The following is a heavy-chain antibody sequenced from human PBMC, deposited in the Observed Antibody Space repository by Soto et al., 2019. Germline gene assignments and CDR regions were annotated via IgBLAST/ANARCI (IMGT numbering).Heavy chain of an antibody. Sequence: GGSLRLSCASSGFTFRSYWMHWVRQAPGKGLVWVSRINRDGSSTSYADSVKGRVTISRDTAKNTLYLQMNSLRAEDTAVYYCAREIVTTGEYYFDSWGQGTLVTVSS. J-gene: IGHJ4*02. CDR1: GFTFRSYW. CDR2: INRDGSST. CDR3: AREIVTTGEYYFDS. V-gene: IGHV3-74*01. D-gene: IGHD1-1*01.